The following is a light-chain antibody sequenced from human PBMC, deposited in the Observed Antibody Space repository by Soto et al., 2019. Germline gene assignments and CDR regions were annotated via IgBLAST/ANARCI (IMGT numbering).Light chain of an antibody. V-gene: IGKV1-5*01. J-gene: IGKJ5*01. Sequence: DIQMTKSPSSLSASVGDRVTITCRASQSISSYLNWHQQKPGKAPKLLMYGATSLESGVPSRFSGSGSGTEFTLTIRRLQPDDFATYYCQQYNTYSTVGQGTRLEIK. CDR2: GAT. CDR3: QQYNTYST. CDR1: QSISSY.